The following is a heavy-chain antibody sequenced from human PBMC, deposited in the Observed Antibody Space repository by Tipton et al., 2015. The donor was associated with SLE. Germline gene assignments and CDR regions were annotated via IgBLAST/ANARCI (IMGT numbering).Heavy chain of an antibody. D-gene: IGHD3-3*01. CDR3: AKGNVDDFWSGYPYFDY. CDR1: GFTFNTYA. CDR2: ISGSGSTT. Sequence: SLRLSCAASGFTFNTYAMSRVRQAPGKGLEWLSVISGSGSTTYYADSVKGRFTISRDNSKNTLYLQMNSLRAEDTAVFYCAKGNVDDFWSGYPYFDYWGQGTLVTVSS. J-gene: IGHJ4*02. V-gene: IGHV3-23*01.